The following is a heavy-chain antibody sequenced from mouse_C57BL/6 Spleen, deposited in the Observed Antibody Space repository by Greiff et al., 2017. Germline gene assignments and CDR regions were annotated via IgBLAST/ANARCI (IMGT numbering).Heavy chain of an antibody. CDR1: GYTFTSYW. J-gene: IGHJ4*01. CDR3: ARGNDGSYYAMDY. D-gene: IGHD2-12*01. CDR2: IYPSDSET. Sequence: QVQLQQSGAELVRPGSSVKLSCKASGYTFTSYWMDWVKQRPGQGLEWIGNIYPSDSETHYNQKFKDKATLTVDKSSSTAYMQLSSLTSEDSAVYYCARGNDGSYYAMDYWGQGTSVTVSS. V-gene: IGHV1-61*01.